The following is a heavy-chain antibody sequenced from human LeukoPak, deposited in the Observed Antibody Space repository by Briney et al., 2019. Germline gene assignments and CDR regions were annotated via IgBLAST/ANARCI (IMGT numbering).Heavy chain of an antibody. CDR1: GFIFSNYA. CDR3: AKAPPYTKYFDY. Sequence: PGGSLRLSCAGSGFIFSNYAMSWVRQAPGQGREWVSTISNSGDATFYADAVKGRFTISRDNSKNTLYLQMYSLRAEDTAIYYCAKAPPYTKYFDYWGQGTLLTVSS. CDR2: ISNSGDAT. J-gene: IGHJ4*02. D-gene: IGHD1-1*01. V-gene: IGHV3-23*01.